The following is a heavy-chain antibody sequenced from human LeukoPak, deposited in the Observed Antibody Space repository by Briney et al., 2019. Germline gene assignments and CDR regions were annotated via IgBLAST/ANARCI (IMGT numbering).Heavy chain of an antibody. CDR3: STDPRLLIY. V-gene: IGHV3-11*01. Sequence: GGSLRLSCVVSGFGFSDSYMTWLRQTPGKGLEGLAYISGSGSDIYYADSVKGRFTISRDNAKNSLYLQMNSLRPDDTALYYCSTDPRLLIYWGHGTLVTVSS. CDR1: GFGFSDSY. D-gene: IGHD2-8*01. CDR2: ISGSGSDI. J-gene: IGHJ4*01.